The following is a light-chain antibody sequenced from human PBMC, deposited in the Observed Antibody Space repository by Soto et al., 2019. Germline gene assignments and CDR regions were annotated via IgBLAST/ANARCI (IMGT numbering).Light chain of an antibody. CDR3: QQYNNWPLA. CDR2: GAS. V-gene: IGKV3-15*01. CDR1: QNVNSN. J-gene: IGKJ4*01. Sequence: EIVMTQSPATLSVSPGERATLSCRASQNVNSNLAWYQQKPGQAPRLLIYGASTRATGIPARFSGSGSGTEFTLTISSLQYEDFAVYYCQQYNNWPLAFGGGTRVEIK.